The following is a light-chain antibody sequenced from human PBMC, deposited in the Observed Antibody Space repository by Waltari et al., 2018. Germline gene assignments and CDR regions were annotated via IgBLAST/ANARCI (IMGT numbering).Light chain of an antibody. J-gene: IGLJ3*02. CDR1: SGHSSNV. V-gene: IGLV4-69*01. CDR3: QTGGHGTWV. CDR2: VNSDGSR. Sequence: QLVLTQSPSASASLGASVKLPCTLSSGHSSNVVAWHQQQPEKGPRYLMKVNSDGSRSKGDVMPDRFSGSSSGAERYLTISSLQSEDEADYYCQTGGHGTWVFGGGTKLTVL.